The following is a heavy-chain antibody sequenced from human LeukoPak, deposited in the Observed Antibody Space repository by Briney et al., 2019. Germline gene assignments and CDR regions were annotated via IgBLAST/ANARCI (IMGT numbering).Heavy chain of an antibody. Sequence: SETLSLTCTVSGGSFRSFDNYWVWIRQPPGKGLEWIGGIHYNGNTYYYPSLKSRVTISVDTSKNQFSLRLSSVTAADTAVYYCARDVRDSSGFYLRAFDYRGQGTLVTVSS. CDR2: IHYNGNT. CDR1: GGSFRSFDNY. V-gene: IGHV4-39*07. J-gene: IGHJ4*02. D-gene: IGHD3-22*01. CDR3: ARDVRDSSGFYLRAFDY.